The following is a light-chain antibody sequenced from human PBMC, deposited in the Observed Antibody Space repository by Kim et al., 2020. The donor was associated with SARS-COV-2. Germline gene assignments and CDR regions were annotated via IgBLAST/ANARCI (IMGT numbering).Light chain of an antibody. Sequence: ALGQTVRITCQGDSLRSYYARWYQQKPGQAPLLVIYDKNNRPSGIPDRFSGSSSGNTASLTITGAQAEDEADYYCNSRESGVNHVVFGGGTQLTVL. CDR2: DKN. CDR3: NSRESGVNHVV. V-gene: IGLV3-19*01. J-gene: IGLJ3*02. CDR1: SLRSYY.